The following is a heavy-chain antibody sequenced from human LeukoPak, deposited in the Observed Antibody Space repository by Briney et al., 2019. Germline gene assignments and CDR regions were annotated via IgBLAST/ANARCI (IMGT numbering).Heavy chain of an antibody. J-gene: IGHJ5*02. CDR2: IYHSGST. CDR3: ARVRIAAAGTNVWFDP. V-gene: IGHV4-4*02. D-gene: IGHD6-13*01. Sequence: SETLSLTCAVSGGSISSSNWWSWVRQPPGKGLEWIGEIYHSGSTNYNPSLKSRVTISVDKSKNQFSLKLSSVTAADTAVYYCARVRIAAAGTNVWFDPWGQGTLVTVSS. CDR1: GGSISSSNW.